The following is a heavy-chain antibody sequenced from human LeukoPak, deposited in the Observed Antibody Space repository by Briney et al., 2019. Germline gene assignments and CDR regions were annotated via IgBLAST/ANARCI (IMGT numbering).Heavy chain of an antibody. CDR1: GGTSLNYA. V-gene: IGHV1-2*02. J-gene: IGHJ4*02. CDR2: INPNSGGT. Sequence: ASVKVSCKTSGGTSLNYAISWVRQAPGQGLEWMAWINPNSGGTNSAQKFQGRVTMTRDTSISTAYMELSSLRSDDTAVYYCASALIAVDGTSFDSWGQGTLVTVSS. CDR3: ASALIAVDGTSFDS. D-gene: IGHD6-19*01.